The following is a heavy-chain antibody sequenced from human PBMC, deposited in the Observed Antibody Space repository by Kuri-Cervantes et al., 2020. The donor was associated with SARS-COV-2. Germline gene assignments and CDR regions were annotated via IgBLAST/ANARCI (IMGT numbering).Heavy chain of an antibody. CDR1: GGSISSYY. V-gene: IGHV4-4*07. CDR2: IYTSGST. Sequence: SETLSLTCTVSGGSISSYYWSWIRQPAGKGLEWIGRIYTSGSTNYNPSLKSRVTMSVDTSKNQFSLKLSSVTAADTAVYFCARNGIPSRAIFIDSWGRGTLVTVSS. D-gene: IGHD5-18*01. CDR3: ARNGIPSRAIFIDS. J-gene: IGHJ5*01.